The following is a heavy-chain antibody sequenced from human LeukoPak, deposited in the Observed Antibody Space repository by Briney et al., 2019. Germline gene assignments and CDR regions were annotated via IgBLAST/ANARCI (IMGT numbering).Heavy chain of an antibody. D-gene: IGHD2-15*01. CDR1: GGTFISYA. CDR2: IIPIFGTA. CDR3: ARGGYCSGGSCYFDY. Sequence: GASVKVSCKASGGTFISYAISWVRQAPGQGLEWMGGIIPIFGTANYAQKFQGRVTITADESTSTAYMELSSLRSEDTAVYYCARGGYCSGGSCYFDYWGQGTLVTVSS. V-gene: IGHV1-69*01. J-gene: IGHJ4*02.